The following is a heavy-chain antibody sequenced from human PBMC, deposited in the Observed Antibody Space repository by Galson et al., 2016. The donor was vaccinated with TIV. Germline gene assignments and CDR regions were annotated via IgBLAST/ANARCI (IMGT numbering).Heavy chain of an antibody. CDR3: TRERTSDIILIPSHMNDY. D-gene: IGHD3-16*01. Sequence: SLRLSCAGSGFTFGDYAMTWVRQAPGKGLEWAGFIRDKLSGGTADYAASVKGKFTISRDDSKSIADLQMNRLKTEDTAVYYCTRERTSDIILIPSHMNDYWGQGTLVTVSS. J-gene: IGHJ4*02. CDR1: GFTFGDYA. CDR2: IRDKLSGGTA. V-gene: IGHV3-49*04.